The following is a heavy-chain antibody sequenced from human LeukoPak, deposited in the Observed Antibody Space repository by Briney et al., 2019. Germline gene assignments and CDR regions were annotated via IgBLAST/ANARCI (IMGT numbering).Heavy chain of an antibody. CDR2: ISAYNGNT. CDR1: GYTFTSYG. CDR3: ARQRGWCSGGSCYGWFDP. V-gene: IGHV1-18*01. J-gene: IGHJ5*02. Sequence: ASVTVSCKASGYTFTSYGISWVRQAPGQGLEWMGWISAYNGNTNYAQKLQGRVTMTTDTSTSTAYMELRSLRSDDTAVYYCARQRGWCSGGSCYGWFDPWGQGTLVTVS. D-gene: IGHD2-15*01.